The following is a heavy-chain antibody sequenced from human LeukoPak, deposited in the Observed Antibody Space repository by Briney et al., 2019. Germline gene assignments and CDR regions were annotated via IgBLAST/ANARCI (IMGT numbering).Heavy chain of an antibody. CDR3: ARGATRIWRYYYYYGMDV. CDR1: GYTFTGYY. CDR2: INPNSGGT. D-gene: IGHD1-14*01. Sequence: GSSVKVSCKASGYTFTGYYMHWVRQAPGQGLEWMGWINPNSGGTNYAQKFQGRVTMTRDTSISTAYMELSRLRSDDTAVYYCARGATRIWRYYYYYGMDVWGQGTTVTVSS. J-gene: IGHJ6*02. V-gene: IGHV1-2*02.